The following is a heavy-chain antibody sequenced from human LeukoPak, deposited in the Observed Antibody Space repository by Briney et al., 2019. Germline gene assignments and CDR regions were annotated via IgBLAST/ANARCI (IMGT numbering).Heavy chain of an antibody. D-gene: IGHD4-17*01. CDR1: DDSFSSHY. J-gene: IGHJ3*02. Sequence: PSETLSLACAVSDDSFSSHYWTWIRQPPGKGLEWIGYISYIGSTNYNPSLKSRVTISIDTSKNQFSLKLSSVTAADTAVYYCARDLVTVTKGFDIWGQGTMVSVSS. V-gene: IGHV4-59*11. CDR3: ARDLVTVTKGFDI. CDR2: ISYIGST.